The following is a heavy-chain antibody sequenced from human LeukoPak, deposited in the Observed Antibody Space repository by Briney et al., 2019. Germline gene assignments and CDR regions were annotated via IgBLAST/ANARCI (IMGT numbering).Heavy chain of an antibody. CDR3: ARDGGYYGSGSYSNFDY. CDR1: GYTFTGYY. V-gene: IGHV1-2*02. D-gene: IGHD3-10*01. Sequence: ASVKVSCKASGYTFTGYYMHWVRQAPGQGLEWMGWINPNSGGTNYAQKFQGRVTMTRDTSISTAYMELSRLRSDDTAVYYCARDGGYYGSGSYSNFDYWGQGTLVTVSS. CDR2: INPNSGGT. J-gene: IGHJ4*02.